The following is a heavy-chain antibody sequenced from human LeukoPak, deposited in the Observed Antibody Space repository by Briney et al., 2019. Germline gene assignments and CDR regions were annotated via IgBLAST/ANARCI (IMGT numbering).Heavy chain of an antibody. V-gene: IGHV4-59*01. Sequence: SETLSLTCTVSGASISSYYRSWIRQPPGKGLEWIGYIYYSGSTNYNPSLKTRVTISVDTSKNQFSLKLSSVTAADTAVYYCARDGRRSSSGWYAARGWFDPWGQGTLVTVSS. CDR2: IYYSGST. D-gene: IGHD6-19*01. J-gene: IGHJ5*02. CDR3: ARDGRRSSSGWYAARGWFDP. CDR1: GASISSYY.